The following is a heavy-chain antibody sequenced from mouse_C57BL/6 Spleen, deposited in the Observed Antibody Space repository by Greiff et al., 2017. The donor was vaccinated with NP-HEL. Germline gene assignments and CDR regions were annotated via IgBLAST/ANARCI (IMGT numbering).Heavy chain of an antibody. J-gene: IGHJ2*01. CDR2: IDPSDSYT. Sequence: QVQLQQSGPELVKPGASVKISCKASGYTFTSYWMHWVKQRPGQGLEWIGEIDPSDSYTNYNQKFKGKSTLTVDKSSSTAYMQLSSLTSEDSAVYYGQLTGTVNYWGQGTTLTVSS. CDR3: QLTGTVNY. D-gene: IGHD4-1*01. CDR1: GYTFTSYW. V-gene: IGHV1-69*01.